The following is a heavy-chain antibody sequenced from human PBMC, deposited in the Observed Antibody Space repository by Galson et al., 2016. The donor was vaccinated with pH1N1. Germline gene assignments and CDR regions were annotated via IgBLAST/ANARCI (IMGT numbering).Heavy chain of an antibody. D-gene: IGHD5-18*01. V-gene: IGHV4-38-2*02. Sequence: LSLTCTVSGYSISVGHYWAWIRQSPGKGLEWIGSIYFTGSTYYNPSLNNRVTMSVDTSKHQFSLKLTSVTAADTAGYYCARRGYTYGEDAFDLWGQGTMVTVS. CDR1: GYSISVGHY. J-gene: IGHJ3*01. CDR2: IYFTGST. CDR3: ARRGYTYGEDAFDL.